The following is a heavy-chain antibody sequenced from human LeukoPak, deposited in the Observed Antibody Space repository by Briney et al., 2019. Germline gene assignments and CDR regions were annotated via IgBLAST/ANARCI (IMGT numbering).Heavy chain of an antibody. Sequence: GESLKISCKASGYSFTNFWIGWVRQMPGKGLEWMGILYPGDSDTSYSPSFQGQVTISADKSVSTAYLQWSSLKASDTAMYYCVRDDSRGYRYFDLWGRGTPVTVSS. J-gene: IGHJ2*01. CDR2: LYPGDSDT. V-gene: IGHV5-51*01. CDR3: VRDDSRGYRYFDL. D-gene: IGHD3-22*01. CDR1: GYSFTNFW.